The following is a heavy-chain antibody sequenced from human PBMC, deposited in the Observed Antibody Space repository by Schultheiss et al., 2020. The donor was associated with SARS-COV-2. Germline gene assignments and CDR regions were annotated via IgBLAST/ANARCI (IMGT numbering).Heavy chain of an antibody. V-gene: IGHV3-23*01. D-gene: IGHD4-17*01. CDR2: NCGSGGIR. CDR1: GFTLSSKA. Sequence: GGSLRLSSAASGFTLSSKAMNWVRQGPGKGLEWVSGNCGSGGIRKSTDSVKGRLPLSRHNSKNTLYLQMNSLRAEDTAVYYCAKEPDYGDYFDYWGQGTLVTVSS. J-gene: IGHJ4*02. CDR3: AKEPDYGDYFDY.